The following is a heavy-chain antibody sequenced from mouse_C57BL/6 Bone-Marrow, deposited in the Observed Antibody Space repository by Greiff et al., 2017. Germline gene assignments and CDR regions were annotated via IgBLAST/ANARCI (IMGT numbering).Heavy chain of an antibody. CDR2: INPYNGGT. CDR1: GYTFTDYY. D-gene: IGHD2-4*01. CDR3: ARFDYDLDY. Sequence: VQLQQSGPVLVKPGASVKMSCKASGYTFTDYYMNWVKQSHGKSLEWIGVINPYNGGTSYNQKFKGKATLTVDKSYSTAYMELNSLTSEDSAVYYCARFDYDLDYWGQGTTLTVSS. V-gene: IGHV1-19*01. J-gene: IGHJ2*01.